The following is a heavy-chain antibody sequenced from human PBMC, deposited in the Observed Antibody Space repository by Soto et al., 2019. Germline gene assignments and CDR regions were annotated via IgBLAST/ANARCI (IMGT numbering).Heavy chain of an antibody. J-gene: IGHJ6*02. CDR1: VYTFTGYY. D-gene: IGHD3-3*01. CDR3: AREGSSHTIFGVVIVHYGMDV. V-gene: IGHV1-2*04. CDR2: INPNSGGT. Sequence: RASVKVSCKASVYTFTGYYMHWVRQAPGQGLEWMGWINPNSGGTNYAQKFQGWVTMTRDTSISTAYMELSRLRSDDTAVYYCAREGSSHTIFGVVIVHYGMDVWGQGTTVTVSS.